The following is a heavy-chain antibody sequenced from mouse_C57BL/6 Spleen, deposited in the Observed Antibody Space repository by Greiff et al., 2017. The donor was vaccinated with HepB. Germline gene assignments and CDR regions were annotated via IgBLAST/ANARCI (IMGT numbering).Heavy chain of an antibody. D-gene: IGHD2-1*01. CDR2: INPSTGGT. J-gene: IGHJ2*01. CDR3: ARRMIYYGNAYFDY. CDR1: GYSFTGYY. Sequence: EVQLVESGPELVKPGASVKISCKASGYSFTGYYMNWVKQSPEKSLEWIGEINPSTGGTTYNQKFKAKATLTVDKSSSTAYMQLKSLTSEDSAVYYCARRMIYYGNAYFDYWGQGTTLTVSS. V-gene: IGHV1-42*01.